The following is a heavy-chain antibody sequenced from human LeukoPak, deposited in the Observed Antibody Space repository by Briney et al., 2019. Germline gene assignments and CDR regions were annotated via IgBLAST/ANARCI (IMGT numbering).Heavy chain of an antibody. CDR1: GFTFSSYW. CDR2: IKQDGSEK. V-gene: IGHV3-7*02. CDR3: ARTGYSSSWYDYYYYGMDV. D-gene: IGHD6-13*01. Sequence: GGSLRLSCAASGFTFSSYWMSWVRHAPGKGLEWVANIKQDGSEKYYVDSVKGRFTISRDNAKNSLYLQMNSLRAEDTAVYYCARTGYSSSWYDYYYYGMDVWGQGTTVTVSS. J-gene: IGHJ6*02.